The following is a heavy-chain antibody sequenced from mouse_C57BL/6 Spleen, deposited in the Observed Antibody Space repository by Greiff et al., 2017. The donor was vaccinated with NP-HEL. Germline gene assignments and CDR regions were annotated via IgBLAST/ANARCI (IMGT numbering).Heavy chain of an antibody. J-gene: IGHJ2*01. CDR1: GYTFTSYW. V-gene: IGHV1-52*01. D-gene: IGHD1-1*01. CDR2: IDPSDSDT. CDR3: ARGDYYGSSYYFDY. Sequence: QVQLQQPGAELVRPGSSVKLSCKASGYTFTSYWMHWVKQRPIQGLEWIGNIDPSDSDTHYNPKFKDKATLTVDKSSSTAYMQLSSLPSEDSAVYYCARGDYYGSSYYFDYWGQGTTLTVSS.